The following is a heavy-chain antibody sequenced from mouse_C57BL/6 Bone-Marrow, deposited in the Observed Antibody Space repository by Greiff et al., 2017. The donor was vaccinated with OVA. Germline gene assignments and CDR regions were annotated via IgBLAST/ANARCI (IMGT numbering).Heavy chain of an antibody. V-gene: IGHV1-64*01. CDR1: GYTFTSYW. CDR2: IHPNSGST. D-gene: IGHD1-1*01. CDR3: ARYSTTVKYFDY. Sequence: QVQLQQPGAELVKPGASVKLSCKASGYTFTSYWMHWVKQRPGQGLEWIGMIHPNSGSTNYNEKFKSKATLTVDKSSSTAYMQLSSLTSEDSAVYYCARYSTTVKYFDYWGQGTTLTVSS. J-gene: IGHJ2*01.